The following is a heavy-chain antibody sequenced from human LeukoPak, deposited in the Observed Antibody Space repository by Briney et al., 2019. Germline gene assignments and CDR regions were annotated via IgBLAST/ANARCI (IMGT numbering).Heavy chain of an antibody. Sequence: GASVKVSCKASGGTFSSYAISWVRQAPGQGLEWMGGIIPIFGTANYAQKFQGRVTITADESTSTAYMELSSLRSEDTAVYYCARDGGIVGATMVYWGQGTLVTVSS. CDR2: IIPIFGTA. V-gene: IGHV1-69*13. D-gene: IGHD1-26*01. J-gene: IGHJ4*02. CDR1: GGTFSSYA. CDR3: ARDGGIVGATMVY.